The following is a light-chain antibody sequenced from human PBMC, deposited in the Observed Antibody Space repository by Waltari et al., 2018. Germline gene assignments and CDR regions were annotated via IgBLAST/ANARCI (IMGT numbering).Light chain of an antibody. CDR2: DVD. CDR1: NSDVGSYNY. Sequence: QSALTQPRSVSGSPGQSVTPPSTGPNSDVGSYNYVSWYQQPPGQAPKLVIYDVDNRPSEVPDRFSGSKAGNTASLTISGLQADDEADYYCCSYAGRYTSVFGGGTKVTVL. CDR3: CSYAGRYTSV. V-gene: IGLV2-11*01. J-gene: IGLJ2*01.